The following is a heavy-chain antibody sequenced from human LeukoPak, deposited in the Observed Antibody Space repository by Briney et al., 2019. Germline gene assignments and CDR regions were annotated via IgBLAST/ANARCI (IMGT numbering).Heavy chain of an antibody. CDR1: GYTFTGYY. CDR3: ARDRSSSWYNGNWFDP. Sequence: ASVTVSCMASGYTFTGYYMHWVRQAPGQGLEGMGCINPNSGNTKYAQKFQGRVTMTRDTSISTAYMELSRLRSDDTAVYYCARDRSSSWYNGNWFDPWGQGTLVTVSS. V-gene: IGHV1-2*02. CDR2: INPNSGNT. J-gene: IGHJ5*02. D-gene: IGHD6-13*01.